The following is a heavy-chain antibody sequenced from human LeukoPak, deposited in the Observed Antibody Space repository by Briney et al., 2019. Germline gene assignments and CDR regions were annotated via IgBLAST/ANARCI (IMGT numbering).Heavy chain of an antibody. CDR2: IIPIFGTA. CDR3: ARDRGGYCSGGSCYAEGSEFDY. Sequence: ASVTVSCKASGGTFSSYAISWVRQAPGQGLEWMGGIIPIFGTANYAQKFQGRVTITADESTSTAYMELSSLRSEDTAVYYCARDRGGYCSGGSCYAEGSEFDYWGQGTLVTVSS. D-gene: IGHD2-15*01. CDR1: GGTFSSYA. J-gene: IGHJ4*02. V-gene: IGHV1-69*13.